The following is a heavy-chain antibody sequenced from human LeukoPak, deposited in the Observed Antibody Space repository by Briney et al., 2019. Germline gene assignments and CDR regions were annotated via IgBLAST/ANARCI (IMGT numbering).Heavy chain of an antibody. D-gene: IGHD2-2*01. CDR2: MYYSGST. CDR3: ATHGREISSLSGPVYMH. J-gene: IGHJ4*02. CDR1: GGSLSSSSYY. Sequence: KPSETVSLTCTVPGGSLSSSSYYWGWIRQPPGKGLEWIASMYYSGSTYYNASLKSRVTMSVDSSKIQFSLKLTSVTAADTAMYYCATHGREISSLSGPVYMHWGQGTLVTVSS. V-gene: IGHV4-39*01.